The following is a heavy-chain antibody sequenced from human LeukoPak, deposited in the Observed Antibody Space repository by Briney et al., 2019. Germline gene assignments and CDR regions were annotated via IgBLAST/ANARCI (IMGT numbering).Heavy chain of an antibody. CDR3: ARGPVGYYDSSGYYLYYFDY. Sequence: SETLSLTCTVSGGSISSYYWSWIRQPPGKGLEWIGYIYYSGSTNYNPSLKSRVTISVDTSKNQFSLKLSSVTAADTAVYYCARGPVGYYDSSGYYLYYFDYWGQGTLVTVSS. D-gene: IGHD3-22*01. CDR1: GGSISSYY. V-gene: IGHV4-59*01. J-gene: IGHJ4*02. CDR2: IYYSGST.